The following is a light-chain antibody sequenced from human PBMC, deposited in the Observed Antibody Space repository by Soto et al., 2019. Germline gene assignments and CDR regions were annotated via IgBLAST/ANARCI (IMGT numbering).Light chain of an antibody. CDR1: QTISSW. J-gene: IGKJ1*01. Sequence: DVKMKQSPSTLSGPVGDRVTITCRASQTISSWLAWYQQKPGKAPKLLIYKASTLKSGVPSRFSGSGSGTEFTLTISSLQPDDFATYYCQHYNSYSVAFGQGTKVDI. CDR3: QHYNSYSVA. V-gene: IGKV1-5*03. CDR2: KAS.